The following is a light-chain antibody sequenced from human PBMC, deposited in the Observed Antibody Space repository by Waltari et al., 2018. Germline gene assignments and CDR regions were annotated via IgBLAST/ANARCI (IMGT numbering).Light chain of an antibody. Sequence: EIVLTQSPGTLSLSPGERATLSCRASQTFNSNYLAWYQQKPGQVPRLLIYAASKRATDIPDMFSGSGSGTDFTLTISRLEPEDFAVYYCQQYAKSPDTFGQGTRLEIK. V-gene: IGKV3-20*01. CDR2: AAS. CDR1: QTFNSNY. J-gene: IGKJ2*01. CDR3: QQYAKSPDT.